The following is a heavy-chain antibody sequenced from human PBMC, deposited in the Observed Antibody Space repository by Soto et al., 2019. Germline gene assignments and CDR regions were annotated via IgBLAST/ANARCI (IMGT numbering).Heavy chain of an antibody. CDR2: IYWDDDK. Sequence: QITLKESGPTLVKPTQTLTLTCTFSGFSLSTSGVGVGWIRQPPGKALEWLALIYWDDDKRYSPSLKSRLTITKNPPKTQVVLTMTNMDPGDTATYSCAHSDTAAGKGGFDPWGQGTLVTVSS. CDR3: AHSDTAAGKGGFDP. CDR1: GFSLSTSGVG. V-gene: IGHV2-5*02. D-gene: IGHD6-13*01. J-gene: IGHJ5*02.